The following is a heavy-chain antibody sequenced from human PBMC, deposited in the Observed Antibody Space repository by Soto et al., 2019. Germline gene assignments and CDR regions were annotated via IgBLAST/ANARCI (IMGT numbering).Heavy chain of an antibody. CDR2: ISDSSNTI. Sequence: EVQLVESGGGLVQPGGSLRLSCAASGFTFNSHTMNWVHQAPGKGLEWLSYISDSSNTIYYADSVKGRFTISRDNAKNSLYLQMNSLRAEDTAVYYCTRELGYWGQGTLVTVSA. CDR3: TRELGY. V-gene: IGHV3-48*04. J-gene: IGHJ4*02. CDR1: GFTFNSHT.